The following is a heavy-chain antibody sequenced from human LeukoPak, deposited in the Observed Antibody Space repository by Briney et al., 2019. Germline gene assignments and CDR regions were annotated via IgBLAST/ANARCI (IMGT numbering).Heavy chain of an antibody. J-gene: IGHJ4*02. CDR1: GFTFSSYA. CDR2: ISYDGSNK. Sequence: GGSLRLSCAASGFTFSSYAMHWVRQAPGKGLEWVAVISYDGSNKYYADSVKGRFTISRDNSKNTLYLQMNSLRAEDTAVYYCADEPPRDSSDSGGYWGQGTLVTVSS. D-gene: IGHD3-22*01. V-gene: IGHV3-30-3*01. CDR3: ADEPPRDSSDSGGY.